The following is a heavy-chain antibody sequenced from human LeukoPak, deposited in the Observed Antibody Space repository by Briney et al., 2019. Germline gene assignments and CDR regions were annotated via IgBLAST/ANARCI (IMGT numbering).Heavy chain of an antibody. Sequence: GGSLRLSCAASGFTFSSYAMSWVRQAPGKGLEWVSAISGSGGGTYYADSVKGRFTISRDNAKNSLYLQMNSLRAEDTAVYYCASAHYGFGLWDYWGQGTLVTVSS. D-gene: IGHD3-10*01. CDR2: ISGSGGGT. CDR1: GFTFSSYA. CDR3: ASAHYGFGLWDY. J-gene: IGHJ4*02. V-gene: IGHV3-23*01.